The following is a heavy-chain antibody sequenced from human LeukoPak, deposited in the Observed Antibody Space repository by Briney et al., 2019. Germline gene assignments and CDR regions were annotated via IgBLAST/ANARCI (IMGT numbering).Heavy chain of an antibody. CDR2: ISSSGSTI. V-gene: IGHV3-11*01. CDR1: GFTFSDYY. D-gene: IGHD1-20*01. Sequence: GGSLRLSCAASGFTFSDYYMSWIRQAPGKGLEWVSYISSSGSTIYYADPVKGRFTISRDNAKNSLYLQMNSLRAEDTALYYCAKAKEITYYYGMDVWGQGTTVTVSS. CDR3: AKAKEITYYYGMDV. J-gene: IGHJ6*02.